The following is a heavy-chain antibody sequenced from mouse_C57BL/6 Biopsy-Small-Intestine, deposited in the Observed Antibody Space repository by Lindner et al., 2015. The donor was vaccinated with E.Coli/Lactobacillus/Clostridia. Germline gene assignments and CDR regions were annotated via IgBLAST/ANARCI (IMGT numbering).Heavy chain of an antibody. V-gene: IGHV1-22*01. CDR2: VNPNSGGA. J-gene: IGHJ3*01. D-gene: IGHD2-4*01. CDR3: ARYDYGGPWFAY. Sequence: VQLQESGPELVKPGASVKMSCKASGYTFTDYNMHWVKQSHGKSLEWIGYVNPNSGGAIYNQKFKGKATLTVNKSSSTAYMELRGLTSEDSAVYYCARYDYGGPWFAYWGQGTLVTVSA. CDR1: GYTFTDYN.